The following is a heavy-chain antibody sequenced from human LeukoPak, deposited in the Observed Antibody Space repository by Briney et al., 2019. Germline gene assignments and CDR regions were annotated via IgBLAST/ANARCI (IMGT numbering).Heavy chain of an antibody. CDR3: ARGRLVVPAAYYYYYYGMDV. V-gene: IGHV4-59*01. CDR2: IYYSGST. Sequence: SETLSLTCTVSGGSISSFYWSWIRQPPGKGLEWIGYIYYSGSTNYNPSLKSRVTISVDTSNQFSLKLSSVTAADTAVYYCARGRLVVPAAYYYYYYGMDVWGQGTTVTVSS. J-gene: IGHJ6*02. CDR1: GGSISSFY. D-gene: IGHD2-2*01.